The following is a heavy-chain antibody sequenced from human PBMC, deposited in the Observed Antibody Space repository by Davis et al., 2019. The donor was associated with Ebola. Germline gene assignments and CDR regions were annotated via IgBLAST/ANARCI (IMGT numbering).Heavy chain of an antibody. V-gene: IGHV3-21*01. CDR3: ARDSSSWSSLNAFDI. J-gene: IGHJ3*02. CDR1: GFTFSSYS. CDR2: ISSSSSYI. Sequence: PGGSLRLSCAASGFTFSSYSMNWVRQAPGKGLEWVSSISSSSSYIYYADSVKGRFTISRDNAKNSLYLQMNSLRAEDTAVYYCARDSSSWSSLNAFDIWGQGTMVTVSS. D-gene: IGHD6-13*01.